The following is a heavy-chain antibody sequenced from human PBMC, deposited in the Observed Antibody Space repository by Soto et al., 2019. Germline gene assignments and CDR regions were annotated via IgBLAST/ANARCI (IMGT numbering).Heavy chain of an antibody. D-gene: IGHD3-3*01. Sequence: GGALRLSCAASGFTFTNTWLNWVRQAPGKGLEWVARIKRNADGATADYAASVTGRFTISRDDSQNTLSLQMNSLKVEDTAVFFCTTDFYRVPLFDTFDVWGQGKRVPVS. J-gene: IGHJ3*01. V-gene: IGHV3-15*07. CDR1: GFTFTNTW. CDR2: IKRNADGATA. CDR3: TTDFYRVPLFDTFDV.